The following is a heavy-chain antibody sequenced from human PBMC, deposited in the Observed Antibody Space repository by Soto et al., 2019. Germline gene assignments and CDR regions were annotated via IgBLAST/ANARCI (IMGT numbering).Heavy chain of an antibody. D-gene: IGHD2-8*01. CDR1: GGTFRTAA. CDR2: IMPVFRTP. CDR3: ARDNDRPQLGGNYYYILDV. V-gene: IGHV1-69*12. Sequence: QVQLEQSGAEVKKPGSSVKVSCKASGGTFRTAAISWVRQAPGQGLEWMGGIMPVFRTPDYVQKFQGRVTITADESTNTAYMELSGLRSDDTAVYYCARDNDRPQLGGNYYYILDVWGQGTTITVSS. J-gene: IGHJ6*02.